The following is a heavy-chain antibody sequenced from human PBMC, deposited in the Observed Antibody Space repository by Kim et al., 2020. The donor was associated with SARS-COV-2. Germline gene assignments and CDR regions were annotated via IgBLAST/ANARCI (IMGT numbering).Heavy chain of an antibody. J-gene: IGHJ4*02. CDR1: GFTFSSYA. V-gene: IGHV3-23*01. CDR3: AKAPPAVLYYYGSGSYSGDY. Sequence: GGSLRLSCAASGFTFSSYAMSWVRQAPGKGLEWVSAISGSGGSTYYADSVKGRFTISRDNSKNTLYLQMNSLRAEDTAVYYCAKAPPAVLYYYGSGSYSGDYWGQGTLVTVSS. D-gene: IGHD3-10*01. CDR2: ISGSGGST.